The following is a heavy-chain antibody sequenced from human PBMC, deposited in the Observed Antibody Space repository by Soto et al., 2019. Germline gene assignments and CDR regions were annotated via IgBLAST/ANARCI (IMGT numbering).Heavy chain of an antibody. J-gene: IGHJ6*02. D-gene: IGHD3-10*01. CDR1: GFSLSTSGVG. Sequence: SGPTLVNPTQTLTLTCTFSGFSLSTSGVGVGWIRQPPGKALEWLALIYWDDDKRYSPSLKSRLTITKDTSKNQVVLTMTNMDPVDTATYYCAHSRRITMVRGVTPNGMDVWGQGTTLTVSS. CDR3: AHSRRITMVRGVTPNGMDV. V-gene: IGHV2-5*02. CDR2: IYWDDDK.